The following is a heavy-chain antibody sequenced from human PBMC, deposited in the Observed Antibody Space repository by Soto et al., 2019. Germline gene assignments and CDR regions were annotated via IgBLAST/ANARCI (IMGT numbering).Heavy chain of an antibody. V-gene: IGHV1-69*05. Sequence: GASVKVSCKASGGTFSSYAISWVRQAPGQGLEWMGGIIPIFGTANYAQKFQGRVTMTTDTSTSTAYMELRSLRSDDTAVYYCARDAAVGLFDYWGQGTLVTVSS. CDR1: GGTFSSYA. CDR3: ARDAAVGLFDY. CDR2: IIPIFGTA. J-gene: IGHJ4*02. D-gene: IGHD1-26*01.